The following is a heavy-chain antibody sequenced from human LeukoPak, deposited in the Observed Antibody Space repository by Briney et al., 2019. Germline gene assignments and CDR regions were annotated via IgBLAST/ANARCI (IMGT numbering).Heavy chain of an antibody. Sequence: GGSLRLSCAASGFTFSSYSMNWVRQAPGKGLEWVSSISSSSSYIYYADSVKGRFTISRDNSKNSLYLQMNSLRAEDTAVYYCARDLGIAAAGTIDYWGQGTLVTVFS. CDR2: ISSSSSYI. V-gene: IGHV3-21*01. CDR3: ARDLGIAAAGTIDY. D-gene: IGHD6-13*01. J-gene: IGHJ4*02. CDR1: GFTFSSYS.